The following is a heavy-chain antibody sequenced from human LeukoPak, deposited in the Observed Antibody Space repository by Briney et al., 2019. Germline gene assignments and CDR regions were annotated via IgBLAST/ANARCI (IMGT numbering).Heavy chain of an antibody. CDR1: GGSISSSSYY. J-gene: IGHJ4*02. CDR3: ARHLGGNLDFDY. Sequence: SETLSLTCTVSGGSISSSSYYWGWIRQPPGKGLEWIGSIYYSGSTYYNPSLKSRVTISVDTSKNQFSLKLSSVTAADTAVYYCARHLGGNLDFDYWGQGTLVTVSS. CDR2: IYYSGST. V-gene: IGHV4-39*01.